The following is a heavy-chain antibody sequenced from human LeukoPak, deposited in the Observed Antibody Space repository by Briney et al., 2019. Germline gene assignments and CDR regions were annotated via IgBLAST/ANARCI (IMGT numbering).Heavy chain of an antibody. CDR3: AKDEGYCSSTSCFGPLDY. J-gene: IGHJ4*02. V-gene: IGHV3-30*02. Sequence: GGSLRLSCAASGFTFSSYGMHWVRQAPGKGLEWVAFIRYDGSNKYYADSVKGRFTISRDNSKNTLYLQMNSLRAEDTAVYYCAKDEGYCSSTSCFGPLDYWGQGTLATVSS. CDR1: GFTFSSYG. D-gene: IGHD2-2*01. CDR2: IRYDGSNK.